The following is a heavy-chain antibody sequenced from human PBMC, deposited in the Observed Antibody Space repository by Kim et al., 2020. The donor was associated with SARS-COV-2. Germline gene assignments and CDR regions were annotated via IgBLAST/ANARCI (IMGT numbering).Heavy chain of an antibody. Sequence: EDSVKGRFTMSSDNSKNTLDLQMNSRRAEDTAVYYCAKDVVGARVYYFDYWGQGTLVTVSS. V-gene: IGHV3-23*01. J-gene: IGHJ4*02. CDR3: AKDVVGARVYYFDY. D-gene: IGHD1-26*01.